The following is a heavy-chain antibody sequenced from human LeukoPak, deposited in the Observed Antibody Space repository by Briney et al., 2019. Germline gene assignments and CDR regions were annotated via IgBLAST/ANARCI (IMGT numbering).Heavy chain of an antibody. Sequence: SVKVSCEASGGTFSSYAISWVRQAPGQGLEWMGGIIPIFGTANYAQKFQGRVTITADESTSTAYMELSSLRSEDTAVYYCARERHDYGDFDYWGQGTLVTVSS. J-gene: IGHJ4*02. V-gene: IGHV1-69*13. CDR2: IIPIFGTA. CDR3: ARERHDYGDFDY. CDR1: GGTFSSYA. D-gene: IGHD4-17*01.